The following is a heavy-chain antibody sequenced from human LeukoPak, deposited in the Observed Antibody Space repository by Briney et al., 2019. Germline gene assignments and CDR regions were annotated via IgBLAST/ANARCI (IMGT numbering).Heavy chain of an antibody. CDR1: GFTFSNYW. D-gene: IGHD6-13*01. CDR3: AKDGYSSSSWPDY. J-gene: IGHJ4*02. V-gene: IGHV3-74*01. CDR2: INTDGGST. Sequence: PGGSLRLSCAASGFTFSNYWMHWVRQAPGKGLVCVSRINTDGGSTSCADSVKGRFTISRDNAKNTLYLQMSSLRAEDTAVYYCAKDGYSSSSWPDYWGQGTLVTVSS.